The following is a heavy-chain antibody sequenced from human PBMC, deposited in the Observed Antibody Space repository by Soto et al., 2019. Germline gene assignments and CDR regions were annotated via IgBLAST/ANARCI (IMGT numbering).Heavy chain of an antibody. Sequence: GGSLRLSCAASGFTFSSYSMNWVRQAPGKGLEWVSYISSSSGTIYYADSVKGRFTISRDNAKNSLYLQMNSLRDEDTAVYYCAREQTTERYYYDSSGSFLYYFDYWGQGTLVTVSS. J-gene: IGHJ4*02. CDR2: ISSSSGTI. CDR3: AREQTTERYYYDSSGSFLYYFDY. V-gene: IGHV3-48*02. D-gene: IGHD3-22*01. CDR1: GFTFSSYS.